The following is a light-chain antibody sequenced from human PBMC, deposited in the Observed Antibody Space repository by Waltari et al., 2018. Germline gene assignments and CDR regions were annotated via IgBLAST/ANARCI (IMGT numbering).Light chain of an antibody. J-gene: IGLJ2*01. Sequence: QSALTQPASVSGSPGQAITISCTGTSSDIGRYNYVSWYQQHPGKAPKLGISEVSKRPSGVSNRFSGSKSGNTASLTISGLQAEDGAHYYCSSDTNSGNVVFGGGTKLTVL. CDR2: EVS. CDR1: SSDIGRYNY. V-gene: IGLV2-14*01. CDR3: SSDTNSGNVV.